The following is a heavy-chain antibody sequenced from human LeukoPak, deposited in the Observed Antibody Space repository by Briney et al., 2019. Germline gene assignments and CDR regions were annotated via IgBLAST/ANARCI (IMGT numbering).Heavy chain of an antibody. J-gene: IGHJ4*02. V-gene: IGHV3-30*02. D-gene: IGHD4-17*01. CDR3: AKDYGDYLYLFDY. Sequence: GGSLRLSRAASGFTFSSYGMHWVRRAPGKGLEWVAFIRYDGSNKYYADSVKGRFTISRDNSKNTLYLQMNSLRAEDTAVYYCAKDYGDYLYLFDYWGQGTLVTVSS. CDR2: IRYDGSNK. CDR1: GFTFSSYG.